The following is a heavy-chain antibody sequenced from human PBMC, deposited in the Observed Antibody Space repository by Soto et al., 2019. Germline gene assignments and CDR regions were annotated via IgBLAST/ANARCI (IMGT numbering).Heavy chain of an antibody. CDR3: AKNMVRGVYLYGMDV. CDR2: IYYSGST. J-gene: IGHJ6*02. V-gene: IGHV4-59*08. CDR1: GGSISSYY. D-gene: IGHD3-10*01. Sequence: SETLSLTCTVSGGSISSYYWSWIRQPPGKGLEWIGYIYYSGSTNYNPSLKSRVTISVDTSKNQFSLKLSSVTAADTAVYYCAKNMVRGVYLYGMDVWGQGTTVTVS.